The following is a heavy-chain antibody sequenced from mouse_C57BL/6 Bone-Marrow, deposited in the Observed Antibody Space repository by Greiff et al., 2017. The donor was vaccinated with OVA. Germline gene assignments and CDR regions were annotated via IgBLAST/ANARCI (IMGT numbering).Heavy chain of an antibody. Sequence: QVQLQQSGAELVRPGASVKLSCKASGYTFTSYGISWVKQRTGQGLEWIGDINPRSGSTYYNEKFKGKATLTADKSSSTAYLELRSLTSEDSAVFLCECDCCGGRGAYWGQGTLVTVSA. CDR2: INPRSGST. D-gene: IGHD1-1*02. J-gene: IGHJ3*01. CDR1: GYTFTSYG. CDR3: ECDCCGGRGAY. V-gene: IGHV1-81*01.